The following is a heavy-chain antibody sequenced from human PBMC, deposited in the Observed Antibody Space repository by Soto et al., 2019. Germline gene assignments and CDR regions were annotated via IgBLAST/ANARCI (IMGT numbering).Heavy chain of an antibody. CDR2: IYYSGST. CDR1: GGSISSYY. J-gene: IGHJ4*02. Sequence: SETLSLTCTVSGGSISSYYWSWIRQPPGKGLEWIGYIYYSGSTNYNPSLKSRVTISVDTSKNQFSLKLSSVTAADTAVYYCASQLWLRAAFDYWGQGTLVTVSS. CDR3: ASQLWLRAAFDY. D-gene: IGHD5-18*01. V-gene: IGHV4-59*01.